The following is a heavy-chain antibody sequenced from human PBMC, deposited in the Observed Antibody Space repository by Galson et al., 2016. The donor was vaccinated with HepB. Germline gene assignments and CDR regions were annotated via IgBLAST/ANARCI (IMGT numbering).Heavy chain of an antibody. J-gene: IGHJ4*02. CDR2: IFTADSDT. V-gene: IGHV5-51*01. CDR3: ARRHSYFDY. Sequence: QSGAEVKKPGESLRISCQGSGYAFTSFWIDWVRQKPGKGLEWMGAIFTADSDTRYSPSFQGPVTISVDVSTNTAYLQWSSLEASDTAMYYCARRHSYFDYWGRGTVVTVSS. D-gene: IGHD4-11*01. CDR1: GYAFTSFW.